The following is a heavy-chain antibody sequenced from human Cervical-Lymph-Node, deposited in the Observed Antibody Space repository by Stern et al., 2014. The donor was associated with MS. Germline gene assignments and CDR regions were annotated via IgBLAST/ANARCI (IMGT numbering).Heavy chain of an antibody. Sequence: EVQLVESGGGLVQPGGSLRLSCAASGFTFSSYAMSWVRQAPGKGLEWVSAISGSGGSTYYADSVKGRFTISRDNSKNTLYLQMNSLRAEDTAVYYCAKDPRIGRREGMPYYFDYWGQGTLVTVSS. CDR2: ISGSGGST. CDR3: AKDPRIGRREGMPYYFDY. D-gene: IGHD1-26*01. J-gene: IGHJ4*02. V-gene: IGHV3-23*04. CDR1: GFTFSSYA.